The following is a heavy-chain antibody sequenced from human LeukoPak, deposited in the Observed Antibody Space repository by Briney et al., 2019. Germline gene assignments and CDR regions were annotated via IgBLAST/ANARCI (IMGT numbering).Heavy chain of an antibody. V-gene: IGHV1-3*03. CDR1: GYTFTGYY. CDR3: ARGGGVQQRWQKDDAFDV. J-gene: IGHJ3*01. D-gene: IGHD6-13*01. CDR2: INAGHGNT. Sequence: GASVKVSCKASGYTFTGYYMHWVRQAPGQRLEWMGWINAGHGNTKYSQEFQGRVTITRDTSASTAYMELSSLRSEDMAVYYCARGGGVQQRWQKDDAFDVWGQGTMVTVSS.